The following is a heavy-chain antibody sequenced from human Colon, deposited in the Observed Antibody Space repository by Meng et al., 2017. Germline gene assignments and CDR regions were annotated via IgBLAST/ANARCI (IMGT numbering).Heavy chain of an antibody. CDR1: GGSFSGYS. Sequence: QMQVQESGPRLVRPSETLSLTCAVYGGSFSGYSWSWIRQPPGKGLEWIGEINHSGSAKYNSSLKSRVTMSVDTSKKQFSLKFSSGTDADTAVFYCARRESSGRYSPWGQGTLVTVSS. J-gene: IGHJ5*02. CDR3: ARRESSGRYSP. V-gene: IGHV4-34*10. D-gene: IGHD3-10*01. CDR2: INHSGSA.